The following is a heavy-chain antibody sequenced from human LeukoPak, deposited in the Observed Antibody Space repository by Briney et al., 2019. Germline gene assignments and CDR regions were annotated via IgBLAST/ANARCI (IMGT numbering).Heavy chain of an antibody. Sequence: SVKVSCKASGGTFSSYAISWVRQAPGQGLEWMGGIIPIFGTANYAQKFQGRVTITADESTSTAYMELSSLRSEDTAVYYCARYDSSGYYPDYWGQGTLVTVSS. CDR1: GGTFSSYA. J-gene: IGHJ4*02. CDR3: ARYDSSGYYPDY. V-gene: IGHV1-69*13. CDR2: IIPIFGTA. D-gene: IGHD3-22*01.